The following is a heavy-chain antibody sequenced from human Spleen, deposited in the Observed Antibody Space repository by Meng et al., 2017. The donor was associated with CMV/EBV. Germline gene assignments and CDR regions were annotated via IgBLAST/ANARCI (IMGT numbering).Heavy chain of an antibody. V-gene: IGHV4-39*07. D-gene: IGHD6-13*01. CDR2: IYYSGST. CDR3: AKGLLQYSSSWYRVEPNYYYYGMDV. J-gene: IGHJ6*02. Sequence: SETLSLTCTVSGGSISSSSYYWGWIRQPPGKGLEWIGSIYYSGSTYYADSVKGRFATSRDNSKNTLYLQMNSLRAEDTAVYYCAKGLLQYSSSWYRVEPNYYYYGMDVWGQGTTVTVSS. CDR1: GGSISSSSYY.